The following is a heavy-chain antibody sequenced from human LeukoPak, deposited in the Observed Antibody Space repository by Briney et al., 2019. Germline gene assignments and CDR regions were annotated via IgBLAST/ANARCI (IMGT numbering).Heavy chain of an antibody. CDR1: GFSFSSYS. D-gene: IGHD6-19*01. CDR2: ISGSSNYI. Sequence: SGGSLRLSCAASGFSFSSYSMNWVRQAPGKALEWVSSISGSSNYIYYADSVKGRFTISRDSAKNSLYLQMNSLRAEDTAVYYCANSVAGTVVGFEYWGEGTLVTVSS. CDR3: ANSVAGTVVGFEY. V-gene: IGHV3-21*01. J-gene: IGHJ4*02.